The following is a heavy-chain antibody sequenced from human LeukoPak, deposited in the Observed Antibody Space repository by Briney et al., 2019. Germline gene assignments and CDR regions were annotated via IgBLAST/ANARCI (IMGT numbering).Heavy chain of an antibody. V-gene: IGHV4-34*01. CDR1: GGSFSGYY. CDR2: VHHSGNN. CDR3: AKSRWIAAGPFDY. J-gene: IGHJ4*02. Sequence: SETLSLTCAVYGGSFSGYYWGWIRQPPGKGLEWIGSVHHSGNNHYNPSLKSRVTVSVDTSKNQFSLKVKSVSAADTAIFYCAKSRWIAAGPFDYWGQGSLVTVSS. D-gene: IGHD6-25*01.